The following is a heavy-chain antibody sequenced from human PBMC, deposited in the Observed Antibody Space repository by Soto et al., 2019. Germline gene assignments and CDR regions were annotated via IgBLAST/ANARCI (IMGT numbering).Heavy chain of an antibody. CDR2: IKSKTDGGTT. D-gene: IGHD5-12*01. CDR1: GFTFSNAW. J-gene: IGHJ4*02. Sequence: PGGSLRLSCAASGFTFSNAWMNWVRQAPGKGLEWVGRIKSKTDGGTTDYAAPVKGRFTISRDDSKNTLYLQMNSLKTEDTAVYYCTTVEFKAQGWLQIAFDYWGQGTLVTVSS. CDR3: TTVEFKAQGWLQIAFDY. V-gene: IGHV3-15*07.